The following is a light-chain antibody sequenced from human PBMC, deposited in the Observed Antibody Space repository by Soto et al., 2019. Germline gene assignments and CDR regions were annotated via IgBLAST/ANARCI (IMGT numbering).Light chain of an antibody. V-gene: IGLV1-47*01. Sequence: QSVLTQPTSVSGTPGQRVTIPCSGSNSNIGYNSVYWYQQLPGTAPKLLIYRSHERPSGVPDRFSGSKSGTSASLAISGLRSEDEADYSCATWDDNLSGVVFGGGTKLAVL. CDR3: ATWDDNLSGVV. CDR2: RSH. J-gene: IGLJ3*02. CDR1: NSNIGYNS.